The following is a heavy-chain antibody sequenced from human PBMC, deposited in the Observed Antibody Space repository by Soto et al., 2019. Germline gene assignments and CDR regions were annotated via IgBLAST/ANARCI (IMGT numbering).Heavy chain of an antibody. CDR1: GDSISSGSYY. Sequence: QVQLQESGPGLVKPSQTLSLTCTVSGDSISSGSYYWSWIRQLPGRGLEWLGYIYYSGSTSYNPSLNSRLTISVDTSKNQFSLRLSSVTAADTAVYYCAREIFHVKGGYESWSRDYRGGGWFDPWGQGTLVTVSS. J-gene: IGHJ5*02. CDR3: AREIFHVKGGYESWSRDYRGGGWFDP. D-gene: IGHD3-3*01. V-gene: IGHV4-31*03. CDR2: IYYSGST.